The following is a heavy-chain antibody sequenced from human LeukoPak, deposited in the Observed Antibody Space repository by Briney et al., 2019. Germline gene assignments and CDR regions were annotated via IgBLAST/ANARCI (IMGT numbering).Heavy chain of an antibody. CDR2: ISWNSGSI. J-gene: IGHJ4*02. D-gene: IGHD3-3*01. CDR1: GFTFDDYA. Sequence: GGSLRLSCAASGFTFDDYAMHWVRQAPGKGLEWVSGISWNSGSIGYADSVKGRFTISRDNAKNSLYLQMNSLRAEDTAVYYCARPQGIFGVVITPYYFDYWGQGTLVTVSS. V-gene: IGHV3-9*01. CDR3: ARPQGIFGVVITPYYFDY.